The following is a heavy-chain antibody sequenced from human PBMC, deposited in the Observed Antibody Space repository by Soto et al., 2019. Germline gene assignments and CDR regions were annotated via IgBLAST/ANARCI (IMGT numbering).Heavy chain of an antibody. J-gene: IGHJ6*02. D-gene: IGHD2-15*01. Sequence: SETLSLTCAVYCGSFSGYYWSWIRQPPGKGLEWIGEINHSGSTNYNPSLKSRVTMSVDTSKNQFSLKLSSVTAADTAVYYCARLNGYCIRGRCHGHYAMDVWGQGTTVTVSS. CDR2: INHSGST. CDR3: ARLNGYCIRGRCHGHYAMDV. V-gene: IGHV4-34*01. CDR1: CGSFSGYY.